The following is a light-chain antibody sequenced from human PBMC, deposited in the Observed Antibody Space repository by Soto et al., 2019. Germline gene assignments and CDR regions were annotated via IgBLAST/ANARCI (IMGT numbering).Light chain of an antibody. Sequence: QSVLTQPPSASGSPGQSVTISCTGASSDIGGYNYVSWYQQHPGKAPKLLIYGVKNRPSGVSYRFSASKSAFTASPTISGLQAEDEAHYYCSSYTTSYFYVFGPGTKVTVL. CDR1: SSDIGGYNY. CDR3: SSYTTSYFYV. CDR2: GVK. J-gene: IGLJ1*01. V-gene: IGLV2-14*01.